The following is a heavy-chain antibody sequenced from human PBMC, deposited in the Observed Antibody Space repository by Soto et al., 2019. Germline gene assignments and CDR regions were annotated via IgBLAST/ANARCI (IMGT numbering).Heavy chain of an antibody. D-gene: IGHD6-19*01. CDR2: IVVGSGNT. CDR3: AADLAVAGTNDY. Sequence: SVKVSCKASGFTFTSSAVQWVRQARGQRLEWIGWIVVGSGNTNYAQKFQERVTITRDMSTSTAYMELSSLRSEDTAVYYCAADLAVAGTNDYWGQRTLVTVSS. J-gene: IGHJ4*02. CDR1: GFTFTSSA. V-gene: IGHV1-58*01.